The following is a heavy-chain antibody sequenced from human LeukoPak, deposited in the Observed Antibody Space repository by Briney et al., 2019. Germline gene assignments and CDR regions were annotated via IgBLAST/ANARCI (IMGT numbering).Heavy chain of an antibody. Sequence: GGSLRPSCAASGFTFDDYAMHWVRHAPGKGLEWVSGISWNSGSIGYADSVKGRFTISRDNAKNSLYLQMNSLRAEDTALYYCAAFPYYDSSGYDDYWGQGTLVTVSS. CDR2: ISWNSGSI. D-gene: IGHD3-22*01. CDR3: AAFPYYDSSGYDDY. V-gene: IGHV3-9*01. J-gene: IGHJ4*02. CDR1: GFTFDDYA.